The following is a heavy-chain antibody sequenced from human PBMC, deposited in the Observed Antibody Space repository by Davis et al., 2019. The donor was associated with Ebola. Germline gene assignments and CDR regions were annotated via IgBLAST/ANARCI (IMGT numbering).Heavy chain of an antibody. CDR1: AFTFSSYG. Sequence: GESLKISCEASAFTFSSYGMSWVRQAPGKGLEWVSSISGRGYTKQYAGSVEGRFTISRDNAKSTLYLQMSSLRVEDTAVYYCARGVNRACFDDWGQGTLVTVSS. CDR3: ARGVNRACFDD. D-gene: IGHD3-10*01. CDR2: ISGRGYTK. J-gene: IGHJ4*02. V-gene: IGHV3-23*01.